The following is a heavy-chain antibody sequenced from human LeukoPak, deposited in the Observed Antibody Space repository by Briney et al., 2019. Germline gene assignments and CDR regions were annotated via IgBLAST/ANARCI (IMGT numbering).Heavy chain of an antibody. CDR1: GFSFSSYE. J-gene: IGHJ6*03. CDR3: ARIARDYYYMDV. V-gene: IGHV3-48*03. Sequence: GGSLRLSCAASGFSFSSYEMNWVRQAPGKGLEWVSYIINSSSTTYYEDSVKGRFSVSRDNAKNTLYLQMNSLRVEDTAVYYCARIARDYYYMDVWGKGTTVTVSS. CDR2: IINSSSTT.